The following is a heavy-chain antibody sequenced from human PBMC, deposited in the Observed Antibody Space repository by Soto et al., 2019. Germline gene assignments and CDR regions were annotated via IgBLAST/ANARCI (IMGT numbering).Heavy chain of an antibody. Sequence: GWALRLSCAASGFSFGSYALSWVRQAPGKGLEWVSTISGSDGKTFYADSVKGRFSISRDTSRSTLYLQMNSLRADDTAMYYCARWSYLDYWGQGTRVTVSS. D-gene: IGHD3-3*01. V-gene: IGHV3-23*01. CDR1: GFSFGSYA. CDR3: ARWSYLDY. CDR2: ISGSDGKT. J-gene: IGHJ4*02.